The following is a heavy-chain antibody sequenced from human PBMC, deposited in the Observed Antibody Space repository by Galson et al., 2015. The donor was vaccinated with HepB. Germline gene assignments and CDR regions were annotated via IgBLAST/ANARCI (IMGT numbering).Heavy chain of an antibody. J-gene: IGHJ6*02. D-gene: IGHD6-13*01. CDR1: GFTFSSYS. CDR2: ISSSSSTI. CDR3: ARVRIAAAGTVFMDV. V-gene: IGHV3-48*01. Sequence: SLRLSCAASGFTFSSYSMNWVRQAPGKGLEWVSYISSSSSTIYYADSVKGRFTISRDNAKNSLYLQMNSLRAEDTAVYYCARVRIAAAGTVFMDVWGQGTTVTVSS.